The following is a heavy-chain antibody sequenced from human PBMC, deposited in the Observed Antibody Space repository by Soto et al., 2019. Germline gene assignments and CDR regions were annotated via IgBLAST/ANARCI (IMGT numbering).Heavy chain of an antibody. Sequence: QVQLVQSGAEEKKPGASVKVSCKASGYTFTSYAMHWVRQAPGQRLEWMGWINAGNGNTKYSQKFQGRVTITRDTSASKAYMELSSLRSEDTAVYYCARANREYQLLWSGGLDPWGQGTLVTVSS. CDR1: GYTFTSYA. CDR2: INAGNGNT. D-gene: IGHD2-2*01. CDR3: ARANREYQLLWSGGLDP. J-gene: IGHJ5*02. V-gene: IGHV1-3*05.